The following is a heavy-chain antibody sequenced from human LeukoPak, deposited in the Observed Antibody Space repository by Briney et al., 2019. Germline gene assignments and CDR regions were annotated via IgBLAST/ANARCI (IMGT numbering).Heavy chain of an antibody. CDR2: ISAYNGYT. J-gene: IGHJ4*02. V-gene: IGHV1-18*03. CDR1: GYTFTIYG. D-gene: IGHD3-10*01. Sequence: ASVKVSCKASGYTFTIYGISWVRQAPGQGLEWMGWISAYNGYTNYAQKLQGRVTMTTDTSTSTAYMELRSLRSDDMDVYFCARVGRYYGSGSYFIWGQGTLVTVSS. CDR3: ARVGRYYGSGSYFI.